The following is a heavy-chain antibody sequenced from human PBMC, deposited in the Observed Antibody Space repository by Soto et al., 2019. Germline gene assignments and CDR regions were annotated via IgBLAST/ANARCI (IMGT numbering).Heavy chain of an antibody. CDR3: AKDSGSGNDFDS. Sequence: QVQLVESGGGVVQPGRSLRLSCAASGFSFSDYGMHWVRQAPGKGLEWVTVISYDGSHKYYADSVKGRFTISRDNSKNTLYLQMNSLRAEDTAVYYCAKDSGSGNDFDSWGQGTLVTVSS. J-gene: IGHJ5*01. CDR2: ISYDGSHK. CDR1: GFSFSDYG. V-gene: IGHV3-30*18. D-gene: IGHD3-10*01.